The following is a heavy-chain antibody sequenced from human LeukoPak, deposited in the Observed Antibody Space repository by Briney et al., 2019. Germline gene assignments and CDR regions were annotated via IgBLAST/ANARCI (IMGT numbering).Heavy chain of an antibody. CDR3: ARDGRYSSSWVGWFDP. J-gene: IGHJ5*02. CDR1: GYTFTGYY. D-gene: IGHD6-13*01. CDR2: INPNSGGT. V-gene: IGHV1-2*02. Sequence: ASVKVSCKASGYTFTGYYMHWVRQAPGQGLEWMGWINPNSGGTNYAQKFQGRVTMTRDTSISTAYMELSRLRSDDTAVYYCARDGRYSSSWVGWFDPWGQGTLVTVSS.